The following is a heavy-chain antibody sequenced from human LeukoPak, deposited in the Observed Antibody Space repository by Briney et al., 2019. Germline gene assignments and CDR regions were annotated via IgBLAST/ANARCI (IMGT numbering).Heavy chain of an antibody. J-gene: IGHJ6*03. CDR2: IIPIFGTA. Sequence: SVKVSCKASGGTFSSYAISWVRQAPGQGLEWMGGIIPIFGTANYAQKFQGRVTITADKSTSTAYMELSSLRSEDTAVYYCASSIAAATTVNYYYYMDVWGKGTTVTVSS. V-gene: IGHV1-69*06. CDR1: GGTFSSYA. D-gene: IGHD6-13*01. CDR3: ASSIAAATTVNYYYYMDV.